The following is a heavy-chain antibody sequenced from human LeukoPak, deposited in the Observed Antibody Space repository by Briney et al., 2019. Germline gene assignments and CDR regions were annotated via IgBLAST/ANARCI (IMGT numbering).Heavy chain of an antibody. J-gene: IGHJ6*02. CDR1: GYTFTSYG. V-gene: IGHV1-18*01. CDR2: ISAYNGNT. Sequence: ASVKVSCKASGYTFTSYGISWVRQAPGQGLEWMGWISAYNGNTNYAQKLQGRVTMTTDTSTSTAYMELRSLRSDDTAVYYCARDSLCCSGGSCYFRYYYGMDVWGQGTTVTVSS. D-gene: IGHD2-15*01. CDR3: ARDSLCCSGGSCYFRYYYGMDV.